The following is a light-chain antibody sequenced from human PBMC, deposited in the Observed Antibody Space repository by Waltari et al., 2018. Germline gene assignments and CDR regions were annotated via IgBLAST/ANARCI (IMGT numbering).Light chain of an antibody. CDR1: ELADKY. Sequence: QPPSVSVSPGQTAIITCSGDELADKYIYWFQQKSGQAPVVVIRRNTGRPSGIPERFSASDSGTTGTLVISGVQAEDEAEYYCQSADDSGDHVLFGGGTKLTVL. V-gene: IGLV3-25*03. CDR2: RNT. J-gene: IGLJ2*01. CDR3: QSADDSGDHVL.